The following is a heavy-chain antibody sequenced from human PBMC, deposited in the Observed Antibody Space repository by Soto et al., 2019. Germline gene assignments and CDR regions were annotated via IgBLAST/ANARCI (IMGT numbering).Heavy chain of an antibody. D-gene: IGHD4-17*01. CDR3: AGTHFDYGDSCLDF. V-gene: IGHV4-59*08. CDR2: IYHSGST. Sequence: XXTLSLTCTVSGGSISSYYWSWILQPPGKGLEWIGYIYHSGSTNHTPPPKSRATIQVDTPKNQSPLKRSSVPAADTAVFYCAGTHFDYGDSCLDFWGQGTLVTVSS. J-gene: IGHJ4*02. CDR1: GGSISSYY.